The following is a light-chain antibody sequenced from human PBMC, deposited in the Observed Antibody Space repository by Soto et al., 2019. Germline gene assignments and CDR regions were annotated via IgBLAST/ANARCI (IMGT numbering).Light chain of an antibody. CDR1: SSNIGAGYD. J-gene: IGLJ1*01. CDR2: GNI. CDR3: QSYDNSLTFYV. Sequence: SVLTQPPSVSGAPGQRVTISCTGSSSNIGAGYDVHWYQQLPGTAPKLLIYGNINRPSGVPDRFSGSKSGTSASLAITGLQAEDEADYYCQSYDNSLTFYVFGTGTKVTVL. V-gene: IGLV1-40*01.